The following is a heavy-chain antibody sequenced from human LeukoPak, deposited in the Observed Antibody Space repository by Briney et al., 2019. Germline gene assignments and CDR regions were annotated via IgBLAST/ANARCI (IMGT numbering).Heavy chain of an antibody. J-gene: IGHJ5*02. Sequence: PGGSLRLSCVASGFTFDDYGMHWVRQAPGKGLEWVSSISTSSSYIYYADSVKGRFTISRDNARNSLYLQMNTLRAEDTAVYSCARGADGVSSNSRGWFDPWGQGTLVTVSS. CDR1: GFTFDDYG. CDR3: ARGADGVSSNSRGWFDP. V-gene: IGHV3-21*01. D-gene: IGHD2-15*01. CDR2: ISTSSSYI.